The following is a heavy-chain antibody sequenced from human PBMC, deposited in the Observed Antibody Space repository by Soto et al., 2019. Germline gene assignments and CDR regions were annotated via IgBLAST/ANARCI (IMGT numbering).Heavy chain of an antibody. D-gene: IGHD5-18*01. V-gene: IGHV1-69*02. CDR3: ASVAPSYGFDY. J-gene: IGHJ4*02. CDR2: IIPILGIA. CDR1: GGTFSSYT. Sequence: QVQLVQSGAEVKKPGSSVKVSCKASGGTFSSYTISWVRQAPGQGLEWMGRIIPILGIANYAQKFQGRVTITADKSTSTAYMELSSLRSEDTAVYYCASVAPSYGFDYWGQGTLVTVSS.